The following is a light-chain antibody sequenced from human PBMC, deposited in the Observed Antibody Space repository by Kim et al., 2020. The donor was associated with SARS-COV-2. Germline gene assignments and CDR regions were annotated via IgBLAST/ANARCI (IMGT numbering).Light chain of an antibody. Sequence: DIVMTQSPLSLPVTPGEPASISCRSSQGLLHSNGYNYLDWYLQKPGQSPQLLIYLGSNRASGVPDRFSGSGSGTDFTLKISRVEAEDVGVYYCMQALQTPLTFGGGTKLEIK. J-gene: IGKJ4*01. CDR2: LGS. V-gene: IGKV2-28*01. CDR1: QGLLHSNGYNY. CDR3: MQALQTPLT.